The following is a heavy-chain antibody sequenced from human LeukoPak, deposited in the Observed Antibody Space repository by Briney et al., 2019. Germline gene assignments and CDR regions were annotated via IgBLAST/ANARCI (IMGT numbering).Heavy chain of an antibody. Sequence: GGSLRLSCAASGFTFSTYRMTWVRQAPGKGLEWVAFIRYDGSNKYYADSVKGRFTISRDNSKNTLYLQMNSLRAEDTAVYYCAKDGRKAAAGTKYDAFDIWGQGTMVTVSS. CDR2: IRYDGSNK. D-gene: IGHD6-13*01. J-gene: IGHJ3*02. CDR1: GFTFSTYR. CDR3: AKDGRKAAAGTKYDAFDI. V-gene: IGHV3-30*02.